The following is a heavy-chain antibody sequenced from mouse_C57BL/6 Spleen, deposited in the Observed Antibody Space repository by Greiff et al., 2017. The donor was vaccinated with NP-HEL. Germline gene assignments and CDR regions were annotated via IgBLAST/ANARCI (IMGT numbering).Heavy chain of an antibody. J-gene: IGHJ4*01. CDR3: ARGNYYGSSYDAMDY. V-gene: IGHV3-6*01. CDR2: ISYDGSN. Sequence: EVQRVESGPGLVKPSQSLSLTCSVTGYSITSGYYWNWIRQFPGNKLEWMGYISYDGSNNYNPSLKNRISITRDTSKNQFFLKLNSVTTEDTATYYCARGNYYGSSYDAMDYWGKGTSVTVSS. D-gene: IGHD1-1*01. CDR1: GYSITSGYY.